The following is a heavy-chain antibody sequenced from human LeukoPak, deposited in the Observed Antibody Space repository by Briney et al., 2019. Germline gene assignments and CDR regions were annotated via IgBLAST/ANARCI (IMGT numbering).Heavy chain of an antibody. Sequence: PSETLSLTCTVSGGSISGCYWSWIRQTPGKGLEWIGYIYYTGSNNYNAALKSRVTMSVDTSTNQVSLKLRSVTPADTAVYYCARSERGYSYGWYDSWGQGTLVTVSS. CDR2: IYYTGSN. CDR3: ARSERGYSYGWYDS. V-gene: IGHV4-59*01. CDR1: GGSISGCY. D-gene: IGHD5-18*01. J-gene: IGHJ4*02.